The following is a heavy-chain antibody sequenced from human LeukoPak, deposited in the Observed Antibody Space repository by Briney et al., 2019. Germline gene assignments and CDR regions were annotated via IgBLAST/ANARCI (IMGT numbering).Heavy chain of an antibody. V-gene: IGHV3-30*02. CDR3: ARDARVGQLWSYFDY. D-gene: IGHD3-10*01. Sequence: GGSLRLSCAASGFTFSSYGIHWVRQAPGKGLEWVTFIRYDGRNKYADSVKGRFTISRDNSKNTLSLQMNSLRAEDTAVYYCARDARVGQLWSYFDYRGQGTLVTVSS. CDR1: GFTFSSYG. CDR2: IRYDGRNK. J-gene: IGHJ4*02.